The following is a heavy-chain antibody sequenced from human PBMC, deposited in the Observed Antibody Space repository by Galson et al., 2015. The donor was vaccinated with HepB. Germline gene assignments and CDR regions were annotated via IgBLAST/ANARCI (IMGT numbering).Heavy chain of an antibody. D-gene: IGHD2-2*01. Sequence: SVKVSCKASGYTFTSYDINWVRQATGQGLEWMGWMNPNSGNTGYAQKFQGRVTMTRNTSISTAYMELSSLRSEDTAVYYCAREDCSSTSCYLDHYYGMDVWGQGTTVTVSS. CDR1: GYTFTSYD. V-gene: IGHV1-8*01. J-gene: IGHJ6*02. CDR3: AREDCSSTSCYLDHYYGMDV. CDR2: MNPNSGNT.